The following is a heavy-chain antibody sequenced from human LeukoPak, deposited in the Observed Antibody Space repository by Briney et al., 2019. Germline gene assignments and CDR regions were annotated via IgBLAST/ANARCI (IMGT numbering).Heavy chain of an antibody. Sequence: PSETLSLTCTVSGGSISSGGYYWSWIRQHPGKGLEWIGYIYHSGSSYYNPSLKSRVTISVDTSKNQFSLKLSSVTAADTAVYYCARGPRISVLRYFDWLRRANWFDPWGQGTLVTVSS. CDR2: IYHSGSS. CDR1: GGSISSGGYY. CDR3: ARGPRISVLRYFDWLRRANWFDP. J-gene: IGHJ5*02. D-gene: IGHD3-9*01. V-gene: IGHV4-31*03.